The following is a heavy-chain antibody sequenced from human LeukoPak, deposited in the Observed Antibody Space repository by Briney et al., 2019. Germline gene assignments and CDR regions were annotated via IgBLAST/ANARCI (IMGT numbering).Heavy chain of an antibody. CDR2: INTGNGDT. CDR1: GYTFTSYA. Sequence: GASVTVSCTASGYTFTSYAMHWVRQAPGQRLEWMGWINTGNGDTKYSQKFQGRVTITRDTSASTAYMELSSLRSEDTAVYYCARAWGASVTTFDYWGQGTLVTVSS. CDR3: ARAWGASVTTFDY. D-gene: IGHD4-17*01. J-gene: IGHJ4*02. V-gene: IGHV1-3*04.